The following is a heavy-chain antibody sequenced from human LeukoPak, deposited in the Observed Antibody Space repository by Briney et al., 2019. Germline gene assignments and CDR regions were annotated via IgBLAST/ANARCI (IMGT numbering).Heavy chain of an antibody. J-gene: IGHJ4*02. D-gene: IGHD3-22*01. CDR2: INPNSGGT. CDR1: GYTFTGYY. CDR3: ARSTRYYYDSSGYYYIDY. V-gene: IGHV1-2*02. Sequence: ASVKVSCKASGYTFTGYYMHWVRQAPGQGLEWMGWINPNSGGTNYAQKFQGRVTMTRDTSISTAYMELSRLRSDDTAVYYCARSTRYYYDSSGYYYIDYWGQGTLVTVSS.